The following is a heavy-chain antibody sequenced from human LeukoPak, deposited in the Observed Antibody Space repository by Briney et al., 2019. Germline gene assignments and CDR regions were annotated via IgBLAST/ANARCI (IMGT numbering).Heavy chain of an antibody. V-gene: IGHV4-39*01. Sequence: SSETLSLTSTVSGGSISSSSDYWGWIRQPAGKGLEWIGSIYYSGSTYYNPSLKSRVTISVDTSKNQFSLKLSSVTAADTAVYYCARQRRGGYSFHFDYWGQGPLVTVSS. CDR1: GGSISSSSDY. CDR2: IYYSGST. D-gene: IGHD4-11*01. J-gene: IGHJ4*02. CDR3: ARQRRGGYSFHFDY.